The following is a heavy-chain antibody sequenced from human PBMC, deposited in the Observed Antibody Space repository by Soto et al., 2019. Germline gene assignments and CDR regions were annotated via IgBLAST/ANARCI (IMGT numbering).Heavy chain of an antibody. V-gene: IGHV3-23*01. D-gene: IGHD3-22*01. CDR1: GFTFSTYA. CDR2: ISSSGGST. CDR3: AKGWSYGDSSADAFHS. J-gene: IGHJ3*02. Sequence: GGSLRLSCTASGFTFSTYAMPWARQAPGKGLEWVSTISSSGGSTYYADTVKGRFTISRDNSQNTLHLQMNSLRADDTAVYYCAKGWSYGDSSADAFHSRGQGTKV.